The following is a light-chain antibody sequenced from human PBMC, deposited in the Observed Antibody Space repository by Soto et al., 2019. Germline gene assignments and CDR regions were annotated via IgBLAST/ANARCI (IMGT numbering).Light chain of an antibody. CDR3: CSYAGRSTPYV. J-gene: IGLJ1*01. Sequence: QSALTQPASVSGSPGQSITISCTGTSSDVGSYKFVSWYQHRPGEAPKLMIYEGSKRPSGVSNRFSGSKSGNTASLTISGLQAEDEADYYCCSYAGRSTPYVFGTGTKVTVL. CDR2: EGS. V-gene: IGLV2-23*01. CDR1: SSDVGSYKF.